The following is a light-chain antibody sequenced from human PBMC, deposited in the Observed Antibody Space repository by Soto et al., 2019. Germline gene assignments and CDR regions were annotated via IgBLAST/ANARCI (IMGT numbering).Light chain of an antibody. J-gene: IGLJ2*01. V-gene: IGLV2-14*01. Sequence: QSALTQPASVSGSPGQSITISCTGTSNDVGYYNFVAWYQQHPGKGPKLMIYEVSNRPSGVSTRFSGSKSGNTASLTISGRQAEDEADYYCSSYTSSSTLVVFGGGTKVTVL. CDR3: SSYTSSSTLVV. CDR1: SNDVGYYNF. CDR2: EVS.